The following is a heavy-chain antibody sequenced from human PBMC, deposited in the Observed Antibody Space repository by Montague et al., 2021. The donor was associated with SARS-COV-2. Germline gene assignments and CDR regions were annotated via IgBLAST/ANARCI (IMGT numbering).Heavy chain of an antibody. CDR2: IHHGGST. CDR3: VRLGDGVVPSPILGVGPYYSYYYMDV. V-gene: IGHV4-34*01. Sequence: SETLSLTCAVHGGSFSTYSWNWIRQPPGKGLEWIGEIHHGGSTNYNPSLKSRVTISADTSKNQFSLKLTSVAAADTAVYYCVRLGDGVVPSPILGVGPYYSYYYMDVWGKGPTVTVSS. CDR1: GGSFSTYS. J-gene: IGHJ6*03. D-gene: IGHD3-10*01.